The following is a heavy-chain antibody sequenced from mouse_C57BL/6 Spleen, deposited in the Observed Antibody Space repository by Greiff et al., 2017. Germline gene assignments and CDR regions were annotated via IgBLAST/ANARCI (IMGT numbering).Heavy chain of an antibody. V-gene: IGHV5-16*01. CDR2: INYDGSST. CDR1: GFTFSDYY. Sequence: EVKLMESEGGLVQPGSSMKLSCTASGFTFSDYYMPWVRQVPEKGLEWVANINYDGSSTYYLDSLKSRFIISRDNAKNILYLQMSSLKSEDTATYYCARSGLDTYYAMDYWGQGTSVTVSS. D-gene: IGHD3-1*01. J-gene: IGHJ4*01. CDR3: ARSGLDTYYAMDY.